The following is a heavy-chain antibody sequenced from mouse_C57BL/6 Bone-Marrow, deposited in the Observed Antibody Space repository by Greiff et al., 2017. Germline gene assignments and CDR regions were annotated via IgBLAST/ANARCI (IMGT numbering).Heavy chain of an antibody. CDR1: GFTFSSYG. CDR3: ARRYGKRMDY. Sequence: DVMLVESGGDLVKPGGSLKLSCAASGFTFSSYGMSWFRQTPDKRLEWVATISSGGSYTYYPASVKGRFTISRDNAKNSLYLQMSSLKSEDTAMYYCARRYGKRMDYWGQGTSVTVSS. J-gene: IGHJ4*01. V-gene: IGHV5-6*02. CDR2: ISSGGSYT. D-gene: IGHD2-1*01.